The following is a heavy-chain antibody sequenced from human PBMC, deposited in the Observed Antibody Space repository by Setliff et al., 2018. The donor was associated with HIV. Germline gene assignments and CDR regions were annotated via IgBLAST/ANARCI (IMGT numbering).Heavy chain of an antibody. J-gene: IGHJ4*02. CDR1: GGSIRSSGYY. Sequence: KPSETLSLTCSVSGGSIRSSGYYWGWIRQPPGKGLEWIGSIYYSGSTYYNPSLKSRVTISVDRSKNQFSLKLSSVTAADTAVYYCARQPLYNDYDWRSYYFDYWGQGSLVTVSS. CDR2: IYYSGST. V-gene: IGHV4-39*07. D-gene: IGHD5-12*01. CDR3: ARQPLYNDYDWRSYYFDY.